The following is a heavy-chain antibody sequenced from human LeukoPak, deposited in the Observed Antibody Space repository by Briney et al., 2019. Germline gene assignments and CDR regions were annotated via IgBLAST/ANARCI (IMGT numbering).Heavy chain of an antibody. J-gene: IGHJ3*02. CDR2: IYHSGST. CDR3: ARHMGYSFDI. D-gene: IGHD5-18*01. V-gene: IGHV4-39*01. Sequence: SETLSLTCTVSGGSIRSSSDYWTWIRQPPGKGLEWIGEIYHSGSTKYNPSLKSRLTISVDTPKDQFSLKLNSVTAADTAVYYCARHMGYSFDIWGQGTMVTVSS. CDR1: GGSIRSSSDY.